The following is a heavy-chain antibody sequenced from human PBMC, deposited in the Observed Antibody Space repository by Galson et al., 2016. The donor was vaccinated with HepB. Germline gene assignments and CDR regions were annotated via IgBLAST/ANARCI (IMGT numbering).Heavy chain of an antibody. D-gene: IGHD6-13*01. CDR1: GFPFSINS. Sequence: SLRLSCAASGFPFSINSMNWVRQAPGKGLEWVSYIGGTTSTIFYADSVKGRFTISRDNAEDSLYLQMNNLRAEDSAIYYCAREYAPAAGGGFDYWGQGILVTVSS. CDR3: AREYAPAAGGGFDY. V-gene: IGHV3-48*04. CDR2: IGGTTSTI. J-gene: IGHJ4*02.